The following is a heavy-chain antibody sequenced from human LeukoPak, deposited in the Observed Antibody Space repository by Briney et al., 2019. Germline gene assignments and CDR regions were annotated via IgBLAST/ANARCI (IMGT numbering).Heavy chain of an antibody. J-gene: IGHJ4*02. D-gene: IGHD3-22*01. CDR1: GASISSRSYY. CDR3: ARHLGSDIMKIVVVSSPFDS. CDR2: ILYSGST. Sequence: SSETLSLTCLVSGASISSRSYYWGWIRQPPGKGLEWIGSILYSGSTFYTPSLKSRVTISVGVSKNEFSLKLRSVTAADTSVYYCARHLGSDIMKIVVVSSPFDSWGQGNLVTVSS. V-gene: IGHV4-39*01.